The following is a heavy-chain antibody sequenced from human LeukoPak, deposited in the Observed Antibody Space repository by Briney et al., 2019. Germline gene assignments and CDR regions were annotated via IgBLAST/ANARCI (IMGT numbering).Heavy chain of an antibody. Sequence: PGGSLRLSCAASGFTFCRYAMICLPEAPGKTLEGFADLRGSGGHTYHPDSVKGRFTISRDNSKNTLYLQMNSLRAEDTAVYYCAKVAAIVVVMTTRPRGYFDYWGQGTLVTVSS. J-gene: IGHJ4*02. CDR2: LRGSGGHT. V-gene: IGHV3-23*01. D-gene: IGHD3-22*01. CDR1: GFTFCRYA. CDR3: AKVAAIVVVMTTRPRGYFDY.